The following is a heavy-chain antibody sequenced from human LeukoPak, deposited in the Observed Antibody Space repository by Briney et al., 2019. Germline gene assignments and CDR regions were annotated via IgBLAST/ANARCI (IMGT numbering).Heavy chain of an antibody. CDR3: ARQPPDTASLDY. J-gene: IGHJ4*02. CDR2: IYIGGY. Sequence: SETLSLTCTVSGDSISSSYWSWIRQPPGKGLEWIGFIYIGGYNYNPSLKSRVTMSVDTSKNQVSLKVNSVTAADTAVYFCARQPPDTASLDYWGQGTLVTVSS. V-gene: IGHV4-59*01. CDR1: GDSISSSY. D-gene: IGHD3-22*01.